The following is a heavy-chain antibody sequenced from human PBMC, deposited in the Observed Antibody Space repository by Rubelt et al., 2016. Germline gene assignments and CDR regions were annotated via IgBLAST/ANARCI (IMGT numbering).Heavy chain of an antibody. CDR3: ARREQYYDGTNYLAFDF. J-gene: IGHJ3*01. D-gene: IGHD3-22*01. CDR2: VYYSGST. Sequence: QLQLQGSGPGLVKPSETLSLTCTVSGGSISSSSYYWGCIRQPPGKGLEWIGSVYYSGSTYSNPSLKTRVTISVGTSRNQFSLKLDSVTAADTAVYYCARREQYYDGTNYLAFDFWGQGTMVTVSS. CDR1: GGSISSSSYY. V-gene: IGHV4-39*01.